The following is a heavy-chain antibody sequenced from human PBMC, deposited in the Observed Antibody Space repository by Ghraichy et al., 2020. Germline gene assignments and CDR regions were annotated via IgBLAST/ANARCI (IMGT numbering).Heavy chain of an antibody. V-gene: IGHV4-39*01. J-gene: IGHJ6*03. CDR1: GGSISSSSYY. CDR3: AGGSVGGQQLVWSYYYYYMDV. CDR2: IYYSGST. D-gene: IGHD6-13*01. Sequence: SETLSLTFTVSGGSISSSSYYWGWIRQPPGKGLEWIGSIYYSGSTYYNPSLKSRVTISVDTSKNQFSLKLSSVTAADTAVYYCAGGSVGGQQLVWSYYYYYMDVWGKGTTVTVSS.